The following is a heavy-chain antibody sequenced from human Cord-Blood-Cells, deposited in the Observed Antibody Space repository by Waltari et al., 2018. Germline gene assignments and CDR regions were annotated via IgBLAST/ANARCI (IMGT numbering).Heavy chain of an antibody. Sequence: QVQLVQSGAAVKKPGASVKACGKASGGTFSSYAISWVRQAPGQGLEWMGGIIPSFGTANYAQKFQGRVTITADESTSTAYMELSSLRSEDTAVYYCARAYSSGWYIDYWGQGTLFTVSS. J-gene: IGHJ4*02. CDR2: IIPSFGTA. CDR1: GGTFSSYA. D-gene: IGHD6-19*01. CDR3: ARAYSSGWYIDY. V-gene: IGHV1-69*01.